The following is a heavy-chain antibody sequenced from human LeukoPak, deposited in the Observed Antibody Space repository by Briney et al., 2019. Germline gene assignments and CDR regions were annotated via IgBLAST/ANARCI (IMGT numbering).Heavy chain of an antibody. CDR3: TRDYGDS. D-gene: IGHD3-10*01. J-gene: IGHJ4*02. V-gene: IGHV1-2*02. CDR1: GYTFTDYY. Sequence: RASVKVSCKTSGYTFTDYYIHWVRQAPGQGLEWMGWINPNSGGTSYPQKFQGRVTITRDTRISTVYMDLARLTSSDTAVYYCTRDYGDSWGQGTLVAVSS. CDR2: INPNSGGT.